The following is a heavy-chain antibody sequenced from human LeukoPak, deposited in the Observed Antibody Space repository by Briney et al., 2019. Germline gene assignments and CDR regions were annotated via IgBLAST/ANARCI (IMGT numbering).Heavy chain of an antibody. CDR3: ARGQTLNPITTRNH. CDR2: IRYDGSNK. CDR1: GFTFSSYG. D-gene: IGHD4-11*01. V-gene: IGHV3-30*02. Sequence: GGSLRLSCAASGFTFSSYGMHWVRQAPGKGLEWVAFIRYDGSNKYYADSVKGRFTISRDNSKNTLYLQMNSLRAEDTAVYYCARGQTLNPITTRNHWGQGTLVTVSS. J-gene: IGHJ5*02.